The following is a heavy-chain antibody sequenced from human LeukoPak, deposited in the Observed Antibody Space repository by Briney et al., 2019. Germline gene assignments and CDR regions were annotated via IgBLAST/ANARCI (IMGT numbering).Heavy chain of an antibody. J-gene: IGHJ6*03. CDR1: GGSISSSSYY. Sequence: PSETLSLTCTVSGGSISSSSYYWGWIRQPPGKGLEWIGSIYYSGSTYYNPSLKSRVTISVDTSKNQFSLKLSSVTAADTAVYYCARRGIAVAGTFSHYYYYYMDVWGKGTTVTVSS. CDR3: ARRGIAVAGTFSHYYYYYMDV. D-gene: IGHD6-19*01. V-gene: IGHV4-39*01. CDR2: IYYSGST.